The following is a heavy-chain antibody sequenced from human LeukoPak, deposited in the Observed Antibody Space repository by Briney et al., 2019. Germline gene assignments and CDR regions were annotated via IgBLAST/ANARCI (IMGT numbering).Heavy chain of an antibody. Sequence: ASVKVSCKASGYTFTGYYMHWVRQAPGQGLEWMGWINPNSGGTNYAQKFQGRVTMTRDTSISTAYMELSSLRSEDTAVYYCARDPDRWSYYGSGNANNWFDPWGQGTLVTVSS. CDR3: ARDPDRWSYYGSGNANNWFDP. V-gene: IGHV1-2*02. J-gene: IGHJ5*02. CDR2: INPNSGGT. CDR1: GYTFTGYY. D-gene: IGHD3-10*01.